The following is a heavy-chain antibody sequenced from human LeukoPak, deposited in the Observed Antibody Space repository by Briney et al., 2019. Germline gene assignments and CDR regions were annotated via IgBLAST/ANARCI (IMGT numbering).Heavy chain of an antibody. J-gene: IGHJ4*02. Sequence: SGGSLRLSCAASGFTFSSYWMSWVRQAPGMGLEWVANIKQDGSEKYYVDSVKGRFTISRDNAKNPLYPQMNSLRAEDTAVYYCARDGIVGATTVAYWGQGTLVTVSS. D-gene: IGHD1-26*01. V-gene: IGHV3-7*01. CDR3: ARDGIVGATTVAY. CDR1: GFTFSSYW. CDR2: IKQDGSEK.